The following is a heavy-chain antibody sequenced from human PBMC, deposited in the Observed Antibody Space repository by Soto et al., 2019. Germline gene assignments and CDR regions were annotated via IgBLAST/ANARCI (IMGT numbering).Heavy chain of an antibody. CDR3: VRESGPFGENLDC. V-gene: IGHV3-33*01. CDR2: IWYDGSQK. J-gene: IGHJ4*02. Sequence: QVQVVESGGGVVEPGRSLRLSCVVSGFTFSNYGMHWVRQAPGKGLEWVAVIWYDGSQKYHADSVKGRFTISRDDSKNTLYLQMNTLRVEDTAVYYCVRESGPFGENLDCWGQGALVTVSS. D-gene: IGHD3-16*01. CDR1: GFTFSNYG.